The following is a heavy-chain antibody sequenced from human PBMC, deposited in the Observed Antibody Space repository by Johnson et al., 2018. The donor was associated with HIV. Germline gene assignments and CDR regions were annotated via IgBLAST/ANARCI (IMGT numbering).Heavy chain of an antibody. J-gene: IGHJ3*02. CDR2: IYSGGST. Sequence: VQLVESGGGLVQPGGSLRLSCAASGFTVSSNYMSWVRQAPGKGLEWVSVIYSGGSTYYADSVKGRFTISRDNSKNTLYLQMNSRRAEDTAVYYCARRCSIASHPSCALDAFAIWGQGTMVTVSS. D-gene: IGHD6-6*01. V-gene: IGHV3-66*02. CDR1: GFTVSSNY. CDR3: ARRCSIASHPSCALDAFAI.